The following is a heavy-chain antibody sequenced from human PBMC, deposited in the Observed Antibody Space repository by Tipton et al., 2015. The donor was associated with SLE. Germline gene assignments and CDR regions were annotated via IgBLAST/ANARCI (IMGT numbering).Heavy chain of an antibody. D-gene: IGHD1-1*01. CDR2: INHSGST. CDR3: ARGNWNDLGY. V-gene: IGHV4-38-2*01. J-gene: IGHJ4*02. Sequence: LRLSCAVSGYSISSGYYWGWIRQPPGKGLEWIGEINHSGSTNYNPSLKSRVTISVDTSKNQFSLKLSSVTAADTAVYYCARGNWNDLGYWGQGTLVTVSS. CDR1: GYSISSGYY.